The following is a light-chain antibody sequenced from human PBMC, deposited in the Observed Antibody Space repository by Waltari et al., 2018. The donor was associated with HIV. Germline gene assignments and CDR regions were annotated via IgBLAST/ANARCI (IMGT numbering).Light chain of an antibody. CDR2: EVS. Sequence: QSALTQPASVSGSPGQSISIPCTGTSSDVGGYHAVSWYQQHPAKAPKLVILEVSNRPSGVSNRFSGSKSGNRASLTISGLQAEDEAYYYCSSYTSSDTVVFGGGTKVTVL. J-gene: IGLJ2*01. CDR1: SSDVGGYHA. CDR3: SSYTSSDTVV. V-gene: IGLV2-14*01.